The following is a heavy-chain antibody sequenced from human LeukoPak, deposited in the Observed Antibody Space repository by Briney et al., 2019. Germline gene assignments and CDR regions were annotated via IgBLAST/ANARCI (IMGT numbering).Heavy chain of an antibody. V-gene: IGHV1-2*02. Sequence: ASVKVSCKTSGYIFTGYYIHWVRQAPRQGLEWMGWINPNTGDTNYTQKFQGRVIMTRDTSITTAYMDLIRLKSDDTAVYYCARDEIGGSNWFDPWGQGTLVTVSS. D-gene: IGHD3-10*01. J-gene: IGHJ5*02. CDR3: ARDEIGGSNWFDP. CDR1: GYIFTGYY. CDR2: INPNTGDT.